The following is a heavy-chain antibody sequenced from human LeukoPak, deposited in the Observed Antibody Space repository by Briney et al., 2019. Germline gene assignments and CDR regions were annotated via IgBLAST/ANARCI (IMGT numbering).Heavy chain of an antibody. CDR3: ATGYGSGSYLASWYFDL. V-gene: IGHV1-46*01. D-gene: IGHD3-10*01. CDR2: INPSGGST. Sequence: GASVKVSCKASGYTFTSYYMHWVRQAPGQGLEWMGIINPSGGSTSYAQKFQGRVTMTRDMSTSTVYMELSSLRSEDTAVYYCATGYGSGSYLASWYFDLWGRGTLVTVSS. J-gene: IGHJ2*01. CDR1: GYTFTSYY.